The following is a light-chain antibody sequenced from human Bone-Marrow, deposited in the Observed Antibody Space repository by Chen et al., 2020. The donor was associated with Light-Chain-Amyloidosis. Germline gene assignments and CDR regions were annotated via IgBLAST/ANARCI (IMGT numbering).Light chain of an antibody. Sequence: SYVLTQAPSVSVAPGQTVAIPCGGKDIGSKSVHWYQQKPGQAPVVVVHDDSDRPSGIPERFSGSNSGNTATLTITRVEVGDEADYYCQVWDIRSSRVAFGGGTKLTVL. J-gene: IGLJ2*01. CDR1: DIGSKS. V-gene: IGLV3-21*02. CDR2: DDS. CDR3: QVWDIRSSRVA.